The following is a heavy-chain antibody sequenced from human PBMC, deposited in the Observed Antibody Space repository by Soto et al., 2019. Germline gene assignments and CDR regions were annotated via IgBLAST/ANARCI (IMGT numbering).Heavy chain of an antibody. CDR1: GCSFTSYW. CDR3: ARRTPVSTGAFDI. J-gene: IGHJ3*02. Sequence: GESLKISCKGSGCSFTSYWIGWVRQMPGKGLEWMGIIYPDDSQTTYSPSFQGQVAISADKSISTAYLQWSSLKASDTAMYYCARRTPVSTGAFDIWGQGTMVTVSS. CDR2: IYPDDSQT. D-gene: IGHD4-17*01. V-gene: IGHV5-51*01.